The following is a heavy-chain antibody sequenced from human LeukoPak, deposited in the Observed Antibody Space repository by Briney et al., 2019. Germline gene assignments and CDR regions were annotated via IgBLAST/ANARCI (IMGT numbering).Heavy chain of an antibody. Sequence: PSETLSLTCTVSGDSISSGDYYWSWIRQPAGKGLEWIGRISSSGSTNYNPSLKSRVTIPVDTSKNQFSLKLSSVTAADTAVYYCARDEGYCSSTSCYDAFDIWGQGTMVTVSS. D-gene: IGHD2-2*01. V-gene: IGHV4-61*02. J-gene: IGHJ3*02. CDR3: ARDEGYCSSTSCYDAFDI. CDR1: GDSISSGDYY. CDR2: ISSSGST.